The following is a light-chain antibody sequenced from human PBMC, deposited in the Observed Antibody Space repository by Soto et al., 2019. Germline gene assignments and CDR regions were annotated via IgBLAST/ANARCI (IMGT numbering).Light chain of an antibody. J-gene: IGKJ1*01. Sequence: EIVLTQSPGTLSLSPGERATLSCRASQSISNSYLAWYQQKPGQAPRLLIYDASNRATGIPARFSGSGSGTDFTLTISSLEPEDFEVYYCQQRSNWPWTFGQGTKVEIK. V-gene: IGKV3-11*01. CDR2: DAS. CDR1: QSISNSY. CDR3: QQRSNWPWT.